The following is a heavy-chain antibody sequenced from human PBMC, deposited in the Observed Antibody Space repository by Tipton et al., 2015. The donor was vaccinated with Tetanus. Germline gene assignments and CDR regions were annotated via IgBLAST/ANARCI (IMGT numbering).Heavy chain of an antibody. Sequence: TLSLTCTVSGGAISSRSYYWSWIRQHPGKGLEWIGYIYYSGSTNYNSSLKSRVTISVDTSKNQFSLKLSSVTAADTAVYYCARGYNGYDILTAYPHYFDSWGQGTLVTVSS. D-gene: IGHD3-9*01. V-gene: IGHV4-61*01. J-gene: IGHJ4*02. CDR2: IYYSGST. CDR1: GGAISSRSYY. CDR3: ARGYNGYDILTAYPHYFDS.